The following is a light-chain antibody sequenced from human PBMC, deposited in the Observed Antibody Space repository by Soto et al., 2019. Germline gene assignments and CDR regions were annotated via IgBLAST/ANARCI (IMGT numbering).Light chain of an antibody. V-gene: IGKV3-20*01. CDR3: HQFYNSPSM. Sequence: DIVLTQSPGTLSLSPGERATLSCRASQSVSSTYLAWYQQKPGQAPRLLIFGASSRATGIPDRFSGSGSGTDVTLSISSLEPEDFAVYYCHQFYNSPSMFGQGTKVEIK. CDR1: QSVSSTY. J-gene: IGKJ1*01. CDR2: GAS.